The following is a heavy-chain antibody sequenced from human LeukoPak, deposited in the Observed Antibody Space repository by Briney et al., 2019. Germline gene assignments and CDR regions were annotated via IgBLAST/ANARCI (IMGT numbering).Heavy chain of an antibody. D-gene: IGHD3-10*01. CDR3: ASSQLLWFGEPKDDAFDI. V-gene: IGHV3-53*01. J-gene: IGHJ3*02. CDR2: IYSGGST. Sequence: GGSLRLSCAASGFTVSSNYMSWVRQAPGKGLEWVSVIYSGGSTYYADSVKGRFTISRDNSKNTLYLQMNSLRAEGTAVYYCASSQLLWFGEPKDDAFDIWGQGTMVTVSS. CDR1: GFTVSSNY.